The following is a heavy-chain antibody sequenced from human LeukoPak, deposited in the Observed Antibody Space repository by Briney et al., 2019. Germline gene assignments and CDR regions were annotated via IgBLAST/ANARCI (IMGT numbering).Heavy chain of an antibody. CDR3: ARDTSTAIYSFYYMDV. D-gene: IGHD2-21*02. CDR1: GGSINSYY. J-gene: IGHJ6*03. V-gene: IGHV4-4*07. CDR2: IYTSEST. Sequence: KTSETLSLTCTVSGGSINSYYWNWIRQPAGKGLEWIGRIYTSESTNYNPSFKSRVTMSLDTSNNQFSLRLSSVTAADTAVYYCARDTSTAIYSFYYMDVWGKGTTVTVSS.